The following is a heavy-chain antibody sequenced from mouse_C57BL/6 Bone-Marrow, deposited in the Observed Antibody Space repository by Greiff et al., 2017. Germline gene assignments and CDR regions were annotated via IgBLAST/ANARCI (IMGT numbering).Heavy chain of an antibody. CDR1: GYTFTDYY. CDR2: INPNNGGT. CDR3: ARGDGSPNWYFDV. V-gene: IGHV1-26*01. D-gene: IGHD1-1*01. J-gene: IGHJ1*03. Sequence: EVQLQQSGPELVKPGASVKISCKASGYTFTDYYMNWVKQSHGKSLEWIGDINPNNGGTSYNQKFKGKATLTVDKSSSTAYMELRSLTSEDSAVYYCARGDGSPNWYFDVWGTGTTVTVSS.